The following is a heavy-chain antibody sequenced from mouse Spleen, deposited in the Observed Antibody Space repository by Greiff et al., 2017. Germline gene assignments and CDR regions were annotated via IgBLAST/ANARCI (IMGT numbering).Heavy chain of an antibody. CDR1: GFTFSDYG. CDR2: ISSGSSTI. D-gene: IGHD2-1*01. J-gene: IGHJ4*01. V-gene: IGHV5-17*01. Sequence: EVKVVESGGGLVKPGGSLKLSCAASGFTFSDYGMHWVRQAPEKGLEWVAYISSGSSTIYYADTVKGRFTISRDNAKNTLFLQMTSLRSEDTAMYYCASPHYGNLDYWGQGTSVTVSS. CDR3: ASPHYGNLDY.